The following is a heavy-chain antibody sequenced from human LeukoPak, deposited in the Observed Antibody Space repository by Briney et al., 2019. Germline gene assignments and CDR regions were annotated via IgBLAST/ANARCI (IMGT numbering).Heavy chain of an antibody. V-gene: IGHV4-61*02. D-gene: IGHD3-3*01. Sequence: SETLSLTCTVSGGSISSGSYYWGWIRQPAGKGLEWIGRIYTSGSTNYNPSLKSRVTISVDTSKNQFSLKLSSVTAADTAVYYCARAQPNDFWSGYIDYWGQGTLVTVSS. J-gene: IGHJ4*02. CDR1: GGSISSGSYY. CDR3: ARAQPNDFWSGYIDY. CDR2: IYTSGST.